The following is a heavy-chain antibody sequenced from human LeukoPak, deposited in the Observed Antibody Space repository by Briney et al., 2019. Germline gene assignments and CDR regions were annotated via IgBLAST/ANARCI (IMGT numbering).Heavy chain of an antibody. CDR3: ATDVDIVATIPHDY. V-gene: IGHV3-30-3*01. CDR1: GFTFSSYA. Sequence: GGSLRLSCAASGFTFSSYAMHWVRQAPGKGLEWVAVISYDGSNKYYADSVKGRFTISRDNSKNTLYLQMNSLRAEDTAVYYCATDVDIVATIPHDYWGRGTLVTVSS. CDR2: ISYDGSNK. J-gene: IGHJ4*02. D-gene: IGHD5-12*01.